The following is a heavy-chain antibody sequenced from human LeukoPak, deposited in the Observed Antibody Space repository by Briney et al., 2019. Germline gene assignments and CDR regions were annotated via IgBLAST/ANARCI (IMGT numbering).Heavy chain of an antibody. CDR1: GFTFITHG. J-gene: IGHJ5*02. CDR2: IWADGSHK. Sequence: GNSLRLSCSASGFTFITHGIHWVRQAPGKGLEWVAFIWADGSHKYYADSVKGRFTISRDNSKSTVYLQMNGLRVEDTSVYFCARDPPDSGWAFWSWGQGTLVTVSS. V-gene: IGHV3-33*01. D-gene: IGHD6-19*01. CDR3: ARDPPDSGWAFWS.